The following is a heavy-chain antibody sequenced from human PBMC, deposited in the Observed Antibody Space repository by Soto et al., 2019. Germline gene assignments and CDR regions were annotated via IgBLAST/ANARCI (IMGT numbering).Heavy chain of an antibody. D-gene: IGHD3-22*01. CDR3: ASRRKNYYDSSGYYYYGMDV. Sequence: GASVKVSYKASGYTFTSYYMHWVRQAPGQGLEWMGIINPSGGSTSYAQKFQGRVTMTRDTSTSTVYMELSSLRSEDTAVYYCASRRKNYYDSSGYYYYGMDVWGQGTTVTVSS. CDR1: GYTFTSYY. J-gene: IGHJ6*02. V-gene: IGHV1-46*01. CDR2: INPSGGST.